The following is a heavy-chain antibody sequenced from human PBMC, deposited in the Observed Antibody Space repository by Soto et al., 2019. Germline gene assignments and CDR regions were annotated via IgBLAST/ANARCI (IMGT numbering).Heavy chain of an antibody. D-gene: IGHD4-17*01. CDR1: GGTFSNYA. V-gene: IGHV1-69*12. Sequence: QVQLVQSGAEVKKPGSSVKVSCRASGGTFSNYAVSWVRQAPGQGLEWMGGIILPFGTANYAQKFQGRVTITADESRATTYMEFSSLRFEDTAVYYCARGPDYEGYFDFWGQGTLVTVSS. CDR3: ARGPDYEGYFDF. J-gene: IGHJ4*02. CDR2: IILPFGTA.